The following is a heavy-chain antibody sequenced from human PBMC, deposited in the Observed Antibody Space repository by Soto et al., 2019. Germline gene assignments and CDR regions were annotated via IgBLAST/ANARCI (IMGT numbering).Heavy chain of an antibody. CDR2: ISWNSGSI. CDR1: GFTFDDYA. Sequence: EVQLVESGGGLVQPGRSLRLSCAASGFTFDDYAMHWVRQAPGKGLEWVSGISWNSGSIGYADSAKGRFTISRDNAKNSLYLQMISLGAEDTAFYYCAKAYSNSGVGFDYWGQGTLVTVSS. D-gene: IGHD4-4*01. CDR3: AKAYSNSGVGFDY. V-gene: IGHV3-9*01. J-gene: IGHJ4*02.